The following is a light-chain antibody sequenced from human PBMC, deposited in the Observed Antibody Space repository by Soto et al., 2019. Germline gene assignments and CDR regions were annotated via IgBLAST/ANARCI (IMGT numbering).Light chain of an antibody. V-gene: IGLV2-14*01. CDR3: SSSTSRNTRV. Sequence: QSALTQPASVSGSPGQSITISCTGTSSDVGGYTYVSWYQQHPGKAPKLMIYQVSNRPSGISNRFSGSKSGNTASLTISGLQTEDEADYYCSSSTSRNTRVFGGRTKLTVL. CDR2: QVS. CDR1: SSDVGGYTY. J-gene: IGLJ3*02.